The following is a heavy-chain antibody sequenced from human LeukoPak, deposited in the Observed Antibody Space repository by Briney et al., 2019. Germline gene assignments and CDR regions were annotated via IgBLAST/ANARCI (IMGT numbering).Heavy chain of an antibody. CDR1: GYTFTDYY. D-gene: IGHD4-17*01. CDR2: INPKSGGT. V-gene: IGHV1-2*02. J-gene: IGHJ4*02. CDR3: ARDYNGYDDYRKWDY. Sequence: GASVKVSCKASGYTFTDYYMHWVRQAPGQGLEWMGWINPKSGGTKCAQKFQGRVTMTRDTSTSTAYMEVSRLRSDDTAVYYCARDYNGYDDYRKWDYWGQGTLVTVSS.